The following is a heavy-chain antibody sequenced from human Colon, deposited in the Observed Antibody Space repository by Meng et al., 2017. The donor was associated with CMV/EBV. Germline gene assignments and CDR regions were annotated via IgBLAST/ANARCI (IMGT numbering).Heavy chain of an antibody. CDR1: GFSFRNYA. D-gene: IGHD2-2*03. J-gene: IGHJ6*02. Sequence: GGSLRLSCTASGFSFRNYAIHWVRQAPGKGLEWVATISHDGGNEFYADPVKGRSTMSRDNSNYTVHLQVNSLRTEDTAVYYCARDIGYCSHSTCFHYYAIDVWGQGTTVTVSS. V-gene: IGHV3-30-3*01. CDR3: ARDIGYCSHSTCFHYYAIDV. CDR2: ISHDGGNE.